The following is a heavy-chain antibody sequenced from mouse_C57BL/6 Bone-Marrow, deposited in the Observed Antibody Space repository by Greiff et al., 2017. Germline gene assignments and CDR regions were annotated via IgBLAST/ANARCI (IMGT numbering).Heavy chain of an antibody. CDR1: GYSFTGYY. V-gene: IGHV1-42*01. J-gene: IGHJ3*01. Sequence: EVQLQQSGPELVKPGASVKISCKASGYSFTGYYMNWVKQSPEKSLEWIGEINPSTGGTTYNQKFKAKATLTVDKSSSTAYMQLKSLTSEDSAVYYCARDYDGPFAYWGQGTLVTVSA. CDR3: ARDYDGPFAY. D-gene: IGHD2-3*01. CDR2: INPSTGGT.